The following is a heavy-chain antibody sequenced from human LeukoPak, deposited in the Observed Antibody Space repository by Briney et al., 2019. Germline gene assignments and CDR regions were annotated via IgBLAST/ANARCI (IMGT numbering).Heavy chain of an antibody. CDR3: ARGIFGVVPKTFDY. CDR2: IYYSGST. Sequence: SETLSLTCTVSGGSISSYCWSWIRQPPGKGLEWIGYIYYSGSTNYNPSLKSRVTISVDTSKNQFSLKLSSVTAADTAVYYCARGIFGVVPKTFDYWGQGTLVTVSS. D-gene: IGHD3-3*01. J-gene: IGHJ4*02. CDR1: GGSISSYC. V-gene: IGHV4-59*01.